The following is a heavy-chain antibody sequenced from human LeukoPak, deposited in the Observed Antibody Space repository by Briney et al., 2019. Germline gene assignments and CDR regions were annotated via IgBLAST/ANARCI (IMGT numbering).Heavy chain of an antibody. J-gene: IGHJ4*02. V-gene: IGHV3-66*01. D-gene: IGHD3-10*01. CDR1: GFTVSGHY. CDR2: IHRGGNT. CDR3: ARDLGYGLGFDYGDY. Sequence: PGGSLRLSCAASGFTVSGHYMSWVRQAPGKGLEWLSDIHRGGNTYYADSVKGRFTISRDSSKNTVFLQMDSQRAEDTAVYYCARDLGYGLGFDYGDYWGQGTLVTVSS.